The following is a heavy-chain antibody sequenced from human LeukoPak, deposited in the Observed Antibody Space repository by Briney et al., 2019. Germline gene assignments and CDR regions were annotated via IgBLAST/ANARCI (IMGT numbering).Heavy chain of an antibody. J-gene: IGHJ4*02. Sequence: QPGGSLRLSCAASGFTFSSYWMSWVRQAPGKGLEWVANIKQDGSEKYYVDSVKGRFTISRDNAKNSLYLQMNSLRAEDTALYYCARGAYYDSSGYYRGTFDYWGQGTLVTVSS. CDR3: ARGAYYDSSGYYRGTFDY. V-gene: IGHV3-7*03. CDR2: IKQDGSEK. D-gene: IGHD3-22*01. CDR1: GFTFSSYW.